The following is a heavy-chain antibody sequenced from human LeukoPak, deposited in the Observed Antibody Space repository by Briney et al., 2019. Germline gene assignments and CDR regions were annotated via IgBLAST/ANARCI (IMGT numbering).Heavy chain of an antibody. Sequence: SETLSLTCAVYGGSFSGYYWSWIRQPPGKGLEWIGEINHSGSTNYNPSLKSRVTISVDTSKNQFSLKLSSVTAADTAVYYCARGRRIAAAGRGYFQHWGQSTLVTVSS. J-gene: IGHJ1*01. V-gene: IGHV4-34*01. CDR3: ARGRRIAAAGRGYFQH. D-gene: IGHD6-13*01. CDR2: INHSGST. CDR1: GGSFSGYY.